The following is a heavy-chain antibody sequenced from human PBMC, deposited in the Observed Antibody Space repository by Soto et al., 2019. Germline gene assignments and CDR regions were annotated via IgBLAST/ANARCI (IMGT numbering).Heavy chain of an antibody. CDR3: ARDRVAARPEGLKY. D-gene: IGHD6-6*01. CDR1: GFTFSSYW. V-gene: IGHV3-7*03. J-gene: IGHJ4*02. CDR2: IKQDGSEK. Sequence: GGSLRLSCAASGFTFSSYWMSWVRQAPGKGLEWVANIKQDGSEKYYVDSVKGRFTISRDNAKNSLYLQMNSLRAEDTAVYYCARDRVAARPEGLKYWGQGTLVTVYS.